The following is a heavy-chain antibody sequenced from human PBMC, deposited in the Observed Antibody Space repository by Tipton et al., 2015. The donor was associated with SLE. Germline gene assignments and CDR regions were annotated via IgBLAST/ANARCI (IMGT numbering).Heavy chain of an antibody. V-gene: IGHV4-30-4*08. D-gene: IGHD6-6*01. CDR3: ARYRGYSSSSPPFDY. CDR2: IYYSGST. Sequence: TLSLTCTVSGGSISSGGYYWSWIRPPPGKGLEWIGYIYYSGSTYYNPSLKSRVTISVDTSKNQFSLKLSSVTAADTAVYYCARYRGYSSSSPPFDYWGQGTLVTVSS. CDR1: GGSISSGGYY. J-gene: IGHJ4*02.